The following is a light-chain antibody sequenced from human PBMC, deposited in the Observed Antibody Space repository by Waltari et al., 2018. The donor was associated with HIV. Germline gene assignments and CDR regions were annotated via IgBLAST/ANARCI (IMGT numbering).Light chain of an antibody. CDR2: EVF. CDR3: ASNRLDYTLI. CDR1: TSDFGLYNF. V-gene: IGLV2-14*01. J-gene: IGLJ2*01. Sequence: QSALTQPASVSGSPGQSITISCTGSTSDFGLYNFISWYQQHPGGVPRVIISEVFSRPSGVSDHFSGSRSGNSASLTFSRLQSGDEAHYYCASNRLDYTLIFGGGTKLTVL.